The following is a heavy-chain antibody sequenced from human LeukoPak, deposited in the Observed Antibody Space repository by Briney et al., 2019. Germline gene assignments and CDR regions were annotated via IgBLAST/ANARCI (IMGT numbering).Heavy chain of an antibody. D-gene: IGHD5-24*01. J-gene: IGHJ2*01. V-gene: IGHV3-74*01. CDR3: ARDPVEMATMGYWYFDL. CDR1: GFTFSSYW. CDR2: INTDGSST. Sequence: GSLRLSCAASGFTFSSYWMHWVRQAPGKGLVWVSRINTDGSSTSYADSVKGRFTISRDNAKNTLYLQMNSLRAEDTAVYYCARDPVEMATMGYWYFDLWGRGTLVTVSS.